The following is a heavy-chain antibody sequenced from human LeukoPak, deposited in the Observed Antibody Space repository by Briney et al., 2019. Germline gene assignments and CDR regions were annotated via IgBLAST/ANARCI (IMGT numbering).Heavy chain of an antibody. V-gene: IGHV4-34*01. CDR3: ARVWGSSWPSYFDY. CDR1: GGSFSGYY. CDR2: INHSGST. Sequence: SETLSLTCAVYGGSFSGYYWSWIRQPPGKGLEWIGEINHSGSTNYNPSLKSRVTISVATSKNQFSLKLSSVTAADTAVYYCARVWGSSWPSYFDYWGQGTLVTVSS. D-gene: IGHD6-13*01. J-gene: IGHJ4*02.